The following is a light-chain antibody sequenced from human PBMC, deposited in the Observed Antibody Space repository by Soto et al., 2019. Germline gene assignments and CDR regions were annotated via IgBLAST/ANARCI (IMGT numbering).Light chain of an antibody. Sequence: DIQMTQSPSSLSASVGARVTITCRASQGIRYNLGWYQQRPGKAPERLIYDTFTLASGFPSRFSGSGSGTEFTLTIASLQPEDVATYYCLQDQAYPWTFGQGTKVELK. CDR2: DTF. CDR3: LQDQAYPWT. J-gene: IGKJ1*01. V-gene: IGKV1-17*01. CDR1: QGIRYN.